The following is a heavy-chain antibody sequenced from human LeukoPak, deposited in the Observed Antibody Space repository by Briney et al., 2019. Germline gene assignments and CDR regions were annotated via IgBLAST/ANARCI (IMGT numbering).Heavy chain of an antibody. CDR2: MNPNSGNT. J-gene: IGHJ4*02. D-gene: IGHD3-16*01. CDR1: GYTFSSYD. V-gene: IGHV1-8*03. Sequence: GASVKVSCKASGYTFSSYDINWVRQASGQGLEWMGWMNPNSGNTDYAQKFQGRVTFTRDTSITTAYMELSSLGSVDTAVYYCARAPHRNLLLNYDYVFDYWGQGTLVTVSS. CDR3: ARAPHRNLLLNYDYVFDY.